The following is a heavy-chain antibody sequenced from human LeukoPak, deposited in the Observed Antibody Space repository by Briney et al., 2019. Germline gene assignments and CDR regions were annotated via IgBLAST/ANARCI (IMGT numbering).Heavy chain of an antibody. CDR1: GGSISSSSYY. CDR3: ARLYYDILTGYGGIIDY. Sequence: PSETLSLTCIVSGGSISSSSYYWGWIRQPPGKGLEWIGSIYYSGSTYYNPSLKSRVTISVDTSKNQFSLKLSSVTAADTAVYYCARLYYDILTGYGGIIDYWGQGTLVTVSS. CDR2: IYYSGST. V-gene: IGHV4-39*01. J-gene: IGHJ4*02. D-gene: IGHD3-9*01.